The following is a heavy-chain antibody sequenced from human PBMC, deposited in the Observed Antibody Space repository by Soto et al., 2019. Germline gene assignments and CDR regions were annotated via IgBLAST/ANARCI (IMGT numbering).Heavy chain of an antibody. J-gene: IGHJ5*02. CDR2: MNPNSGNT. CDR3: ARGLFGIADQRFDP. CDR1: GYTFTSYD. Sequence: QVQLVQSGAEVKKPGASVKVSCKASGYTFTSYDINWVRQATGQGLEWMGWMNPNSGNTGYAQKFQGRVTMTRNTSISTAYIELSSLRYEDTAVYYCARGLFGIADQRFDPWGQGTLVTVSS. V-gene: IGHV1-8*01. D-gene: IGHD6-13*01.